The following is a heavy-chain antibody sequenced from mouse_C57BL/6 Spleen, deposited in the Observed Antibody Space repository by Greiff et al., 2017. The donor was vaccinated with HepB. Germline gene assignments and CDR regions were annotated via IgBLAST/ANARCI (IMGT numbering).Heavy chain of an antibody. V-gene: IGHV14-2*01. CDR3: ARDYGKEDY. Sequence: VQLQQSGAELVKPGASVKLSCTASGFNIKDYYMHWVKQRTEQGLEWIGRIDPEDGETKYAPNFQGKATITADTSSNTAYLQLSSLTSEDTAVYYCARDYGKEDYWGQGTTLTVSS. CDR1: GFNIKDYY. D-gene: IGHD2-1*01. J-gene: IGHJ2*01. CDR2: IDPEDGET.